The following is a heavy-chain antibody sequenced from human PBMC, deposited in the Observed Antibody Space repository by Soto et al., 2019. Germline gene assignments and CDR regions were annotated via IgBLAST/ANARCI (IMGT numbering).Heavy chain of an antibody. D-gene: IGHD1-26*01. J-gene: IGHJ3*01. CDR1: GFDFSSDV. V-gene: IGHV3-23*01. CDR3: AKRQSGSFFAAFDL. Sequence: PGGSLRLACAASGFDFSSDVMNWVRQAPGKGLEWVASIFGSGRTTYYADSVKGRFNISRDNSKNTLYLQLNSLRVEDTALYYCAKRQSGSFFAAFDLWGQGTMVTVSS. CDR2: IFGSGRTT.